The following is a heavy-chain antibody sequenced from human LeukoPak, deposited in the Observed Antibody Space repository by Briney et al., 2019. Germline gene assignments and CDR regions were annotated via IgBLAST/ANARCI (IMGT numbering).Heavy chain of an antibody. D-gene: IGHD3-10*01. V-gene: IGHV4-59*12. CDR3: ARDLSGSLYFDY. CDR2: IFYSGIT. Sequence: SETLSLTCTVSGGSISSYYWSWIRQPPGKGLEWIGYIFYSGITNYNPSLSLKSRVTISVDTSMNQFSLKLSSVTAADTGVYFCARDLSGSLYFDYWGQGVLLTVSS. CDR1: GGSISSYY. J-gene: IGHJ4*02.